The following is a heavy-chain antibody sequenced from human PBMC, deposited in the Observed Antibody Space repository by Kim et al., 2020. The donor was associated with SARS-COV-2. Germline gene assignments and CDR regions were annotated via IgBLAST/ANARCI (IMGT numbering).Heavy chain of an antibody. CDR3: ARIGDY. Sequence: YPGDSATRDSPSFQGQFTISADKSISTAYLQWSSLKASDTAMYYCARIGDYWGQGTLVTVSS. CDR2: YPGDSAT. V-gene: IGHV5-51*01. J-gene: IGHJ4*02. D-gene: IGHD2-15*01.